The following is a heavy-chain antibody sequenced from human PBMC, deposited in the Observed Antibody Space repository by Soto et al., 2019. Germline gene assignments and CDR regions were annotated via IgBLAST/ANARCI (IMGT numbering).Heavy chain of an antibody. V-gene: IGHV3-7*01. CDR1: RFTFSSYW. J-gene: IGHJ6*02. CDR3: ARDMVLRVYASYYYYGMDV. CDR2: IKQDGSEK. D-gene: IGHD2-8*01. Sequence: PGGSLRLSCAASRFTFSSYWMSWVRQAPGKGLEWVANIKQDGSEKYYVDSVKGRFTISRDNAENSLYLQMNSLRAEDTAVYYCARDMVLRVYASYYYYGMDVWGQGTTVTVSS.